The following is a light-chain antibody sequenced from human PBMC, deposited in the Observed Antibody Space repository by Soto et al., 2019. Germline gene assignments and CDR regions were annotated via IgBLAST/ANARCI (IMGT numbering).Light chain of an antibody. CDR1: KSDVGSYNL. V-gene: IGLV2-23*02. CDR3: CSYAGNSPWV. Sequence: QSALTQPASVSGSPGQSVTVSCTGSKSDVGSYNLVSWYQQHPGKAPKLIIYEVSNRPSGVSDRLLGFKSGNTASLTISGLQAEDEADYHCCSYAGNSPWVFGGGTKVTVL. J-gene: IGLJ3*02. CDR2: EVS.